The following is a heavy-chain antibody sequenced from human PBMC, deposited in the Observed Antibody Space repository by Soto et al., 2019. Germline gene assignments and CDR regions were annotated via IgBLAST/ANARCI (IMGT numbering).Heavy chain of an antibody. Sequence: GESLKISCKGSGYSFTNYWIGWVRQMPGKGLEWMGIIYPGDSDTRYSPSFQGQVTISADKSISTVYLQWSSLKASDTAMYYCGRPGYGELKYFDYWGQGTLVTVSS. J-gene: IGHJ4*02. CDR3: GRPGYGELKYFDY. CDR1: GYSFTNYW. CDR2: IYPGDSDT. D-gene: IGHD4-17*01. V-gene: IGHV5-51*01.